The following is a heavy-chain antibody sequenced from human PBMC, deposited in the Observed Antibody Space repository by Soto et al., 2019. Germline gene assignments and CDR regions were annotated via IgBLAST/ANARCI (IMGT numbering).Heavy chain of an antibody. Sequence: GGSLRLSCVASGLTVSHNYMAWVRQAPEMGLEWVSILYTEGTTYYADSVKGRFTISRASSKNTLFLQMDSLRAEDTAGYYCLSSCPSGENYGMDVWGQGTTVTVSS. CDR2: LYTEGTT. J-gene: IGHJ6*02. D-gene: IGHD3-16*01. V-gene: IGHV3-53*01. CDR3: LSSCPSGENYGMDV. CDR1: GLTVSHNY.